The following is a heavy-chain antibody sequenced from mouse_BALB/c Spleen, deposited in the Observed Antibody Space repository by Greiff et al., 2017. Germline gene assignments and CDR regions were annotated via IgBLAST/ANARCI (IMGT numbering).Heavy chain of an antibody. J-gene: IGHJ3*01. D-gene: IGHD2-4*01. Sequence: VQLKESGPGLVKPSQSLSLTCTVTGYSITSDYAWNWIRQFPGNKLEWMGYISYSGSTSYNPSLKSRISITRDTSKNQFFLQLNSVTTEDTATYYCASSRIYYDYDERAWFAYWGQGTLVTVSA. V-gene: IGHV3-2*02. CDR1: GYSITSDYA. CDR3: ASSRIYYDYDERAWFAY. CDR2: ISYSGST.